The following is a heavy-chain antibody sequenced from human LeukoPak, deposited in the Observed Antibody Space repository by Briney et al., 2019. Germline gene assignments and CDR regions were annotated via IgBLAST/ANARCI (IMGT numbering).Heavy chain of an antibody. D-gene: IGHD2-2*01. Sequence: ASVKVSCKASGYTFTGYYMHWVRQATGQRLEWMGWMNPNIGNTGYAQKFQGRVTITRNTSISTAYMELSSLRSEDTAVYYCARGRCVGSTSCYYFDYWGQGTLVTVSS. CDR1: GYTFTGYY. CDR2: MNPNIGNT. V-gene: IGHV1-8*03. J-gene: IGHJ4*02. CDR3: ARGRCVGSTSCYYFDY.